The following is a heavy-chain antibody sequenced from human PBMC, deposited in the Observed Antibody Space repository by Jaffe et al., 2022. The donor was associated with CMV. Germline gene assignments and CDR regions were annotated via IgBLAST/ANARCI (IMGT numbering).Heavy chain of an antibody. Sequence: EVQLVESGGGLVQPGGSLRLSCAASGFTFSSYEMNWVRQAPGKGLEWVSSISSSGSIIYYADSVKGRFTISRDNAKNSLSLQMNSLRAEDTAIYYCAREFSSSGWYGGGVYWGQGTLVTVSS. CDR2: ISSSGSII. J-gene: IGHJ4*02. CDR3: AREFSSSGWYGGGVY. D-gene: IGHD6-19*01. V-gene: IGHV3-48*03. CDR1: GFTFSSYE.